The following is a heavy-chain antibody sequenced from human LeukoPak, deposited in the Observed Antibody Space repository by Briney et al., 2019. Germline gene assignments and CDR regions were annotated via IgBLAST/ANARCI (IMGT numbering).Heavy chain of an antibody. CDR1: GFTFSTYG. CDR3: ARKNYDFLSGGPKHFDY. Sequence: GGSLRLSCAASGFTFSTYGMNWVRQGPGKGLEWVSAISASGVNTYYADSVKGRFSISRDNSKNMFYLQMSSLRAEDAAVYYCARKNYDFLSGGPKHFDYWGQGTLVTVSS. CDR2: ISASGVNT. V-gene: IGHV3-23*01. J-gene: IGHJ4*02. D-gene: IGHD3-3*01.